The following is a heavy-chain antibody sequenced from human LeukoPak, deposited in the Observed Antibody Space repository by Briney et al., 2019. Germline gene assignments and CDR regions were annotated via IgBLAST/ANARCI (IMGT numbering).Heavy chain of an antibody. J-gene: IGHJ6*04. CDR3: ARGLNGMDV. CDR2: INHSGST. CDR1: GGSFSGYY. V-gene: IGHV4-34*01. Sequence: PSETLSLTCAVYGGSFSGYYWSWIRQPPGKGLEWIGEINHSGSTNYNPSLKSRVTISVDTSKNQFPLKLSSVTAADTAVYYCARGLNGMDVWGKGTTVTVSS.